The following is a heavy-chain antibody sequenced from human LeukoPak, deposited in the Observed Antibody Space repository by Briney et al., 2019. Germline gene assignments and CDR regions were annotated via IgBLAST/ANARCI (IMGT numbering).Heavy chain of an antibody. Sequence: ASVKVSCKASGYTFTSYDINWVRQATGQGLEWMGWMNPNSGNTGYAQKFQGRVTITRNTSISTAYMELSSLRSEDTAVYYCARGASAVPAAIPTLNFDYWGQGTLVTVSS. D-gene: IGHD2-2*02. CDR2: MNPNSGNT. J-gene: IGHJ4*02. V-gene: IGHV1-8*01. CDR3: ARGASAVPAAIPTLNFDY. CDR1: GYTFTSYD.